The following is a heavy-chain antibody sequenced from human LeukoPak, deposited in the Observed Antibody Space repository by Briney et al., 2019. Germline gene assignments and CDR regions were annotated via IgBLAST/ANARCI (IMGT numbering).Heavy chain of an antibody. CDR1: GGSFSGYY. V-gene: IGHV4-34*01. CDR2: INHSGST. Sequence: PSVTLSLTCAVYGGSFSGYYWSWIRQPPGKGLEWIGEINHSGSTNYDPSLKSRVTISVDTSKNQFSLKLSSVTAADTAVYYCARGSRYDFWSGYGYYYYYYMDVWGKGTTVTVSS. CDR3: ARGSRYDFWSGYGYYYYYYMDV. J-gene: IGHJ6*03. D-gene: IGHD3-3*01.